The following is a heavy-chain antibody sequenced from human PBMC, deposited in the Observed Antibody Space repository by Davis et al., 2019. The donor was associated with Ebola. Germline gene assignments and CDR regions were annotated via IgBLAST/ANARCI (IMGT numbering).Heavy chain of an antibody. CDR1: GYTFTGYY. V-gene: IGHV1-2*02. CDR2: INPNSGGT. CDR3: AREVYGSGSPDY. Sequence: ASVKVSCKASGYTFTGYYMHWVRQAPGQGLEWMGWINPNSGGTNYAQKLQGRVTMTTDTSTSTAYMELRSLRSDDTAVYYCAREVYGSGSPDYWGQGTLVTVSS. D-gene: IGHD3-10*01. J-gene: IGHJ4*02.